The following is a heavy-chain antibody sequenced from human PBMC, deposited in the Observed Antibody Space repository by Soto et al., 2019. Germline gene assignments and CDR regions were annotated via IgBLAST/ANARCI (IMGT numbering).Heavy chain of an antibody. CDR3: ARVDSSSWRPGLPGYMDV. J-gene: IGHJ6*03. Sequence: GESLKISCKGSGYSFTSYWIGWVRQMPGKGLEWMGIIYPGDSDTRYSPSFQGQVTISADKSISTAYLQWSSLKASDTAMYYCARVDSSSWRPGLPGYMDVWGKGTTVTVSS. CDR1: GYSFTSYW. D-gene: IGHD6-13*01. CDR2: IYPGDSDT. V-gene: IGHV5-51*01.